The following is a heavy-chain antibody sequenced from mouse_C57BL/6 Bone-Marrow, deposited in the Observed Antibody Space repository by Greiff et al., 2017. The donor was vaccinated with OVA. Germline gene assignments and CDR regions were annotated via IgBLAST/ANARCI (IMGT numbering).Heavy chain of an antibody. CDR1: GYTFTDYY. V-gene: IGHV1-19*01. CDR2: INPYNGGT. Sequence: EVQVVESGPVLVKPGASVKMSCKASGYTFTDYYMNWVKQSHGKSLEWIGVINPYNGGTSSNQKFKGKATLTVDTSSSTAYMELNSLTPEDAAVDCGAGREGLRRGDYWGQGTTLTVSS. D-gene: IGHD2-4*01. J-gene: IGHJ2*01. CDR3: AGREGLRRGDY.